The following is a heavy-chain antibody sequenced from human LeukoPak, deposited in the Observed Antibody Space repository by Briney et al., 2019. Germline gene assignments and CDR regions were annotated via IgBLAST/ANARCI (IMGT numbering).Heavy chain of an antibody. Sequence: PSETLSLTCTVSGGSITSYYWSRIRQPPGKGLEWIGYIYYSGSTNYNPSLKSRVTISVDTSKNQFSLKLSSVTAADTAVYYCARGSGSYYFWYYWGQGTLVTVSS. CDR2: IYYSGST. D-gene: IGHD1-26*01. CDR1: GGSITSYY. CDR3: ARGSGSYYFWYY. J-gene: IGHJ4*02. V-gene: IGHV4-59*08.